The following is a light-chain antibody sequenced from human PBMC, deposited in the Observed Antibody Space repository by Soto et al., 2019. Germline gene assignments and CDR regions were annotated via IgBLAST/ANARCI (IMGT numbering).Light chain of an antibody. Sequence: QLVLTQPPSVSGAPGQRVTISCTGSSSNIGGGYDVHWYQQLPGTAPKLLIYDNSNRPSGVPDRFSGSKSGTSASLAITGLQAEDEADYYCQSYDSSLSGWVFGGGTKLTVL. V-gene: IGLV1-40*01. CDR2: DNS. CDR1: SSNIGGGYD. J-gene: IGLJ3*02. CDR3: QSYDSSLSGWV.